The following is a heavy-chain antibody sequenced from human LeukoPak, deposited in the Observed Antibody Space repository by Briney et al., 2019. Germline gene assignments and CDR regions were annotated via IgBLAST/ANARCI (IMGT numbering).Heavy chain of an antibody. V-gene: IGHV3-23*01. D-gene: IGHD7-27*01. Sequence: GVSLTLSCAASRFTFNSYAMTWLRQAPGKGRVGVSTISYAGSSSYYADPVKGRFTISRDISKNTLYLRMDSLRAEDTAIDYCGKDSRTGDPRALDPWGQGPLVTVSS. CDR3: GKDSRTGDPRALDP. CDR2: ISYAGSSS. CDR1: RFTFNSYA. J-gene: IGHJ5*02.